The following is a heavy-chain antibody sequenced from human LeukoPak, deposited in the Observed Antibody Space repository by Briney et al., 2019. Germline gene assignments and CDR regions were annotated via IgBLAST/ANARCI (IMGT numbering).Heavy chain of an antibody. D-gene: IGHD7-27*01. CDR1: RFVLRSYW. CDR3: ARGARTTERGIVY. Sequence: LSLSRSDWRFVLRSYWMHWVRRAPGKGLVWVSRINSDGSSTSYADSVKGRFTISRDNAKNTLYLQMNSLRAEDTAVYYCARGARTTERGIVYWGQGTLVIVSS. V-gene: IGHV3-74*01. CDR2: INSDGSST. J-gene: IGHJ4*02.